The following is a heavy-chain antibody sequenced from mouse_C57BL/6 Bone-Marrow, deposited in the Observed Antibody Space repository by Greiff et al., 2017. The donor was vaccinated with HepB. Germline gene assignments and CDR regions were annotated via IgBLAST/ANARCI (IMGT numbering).Heavy chain of an antibody. V-gene: IGHV14-1*01. Sequence: VHVKQSGAELVRPGASVKLSCTASGFNIKDYYMHWVKQRPEQGLEWIGRIDPEDGDTEYAPKFQGKATMTADTSSNTAYLQLSSLTSEDTAVYYCTFFYAWFAYWGQGTLVTVSA. CDR3: TFFYAWFAY. CDR2: IDPEDGDT. J-gene: IGHJ3*01. D-gene: IGHD1-1*01. CDR1: GFNIKDYY.